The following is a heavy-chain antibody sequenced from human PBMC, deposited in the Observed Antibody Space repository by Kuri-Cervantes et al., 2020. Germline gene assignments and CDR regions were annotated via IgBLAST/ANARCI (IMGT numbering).Heavy chain of an antibody. V-gene: IGHV1-2*02. J-gene: IGHJ6*02. CDR1: GYTFTSYY. D-gene: IGHD2-15*01. Sequence: ASVKVSCKASGYTFTSYYMHWVRQAPGQGLEWMGWINPNSGGTNYAQKFQGRVTMTRDTSISTAYMELSRLRSDDTAVYYCVRDPRYWWGGYGMDVWGQGTTVTVSS. CDR3: VRDPRYWWGGYGMDV. CDR2: INPNSGGT.